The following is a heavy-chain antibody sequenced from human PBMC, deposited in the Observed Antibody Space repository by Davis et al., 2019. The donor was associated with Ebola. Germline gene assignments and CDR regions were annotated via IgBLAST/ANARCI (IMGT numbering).Heavy chain of an antibody. CDR1: GGSFSGYY. CDR3: ARGYCSGGSCYVSNSRWSWFDP. Sequence: PSETLSLTCAVYGGSFSGYYWSWIRQPPGKGLEWIGEINHSGSTNYNPSLKSRVTISVDASKNQFSLKLRSVTAADTAVYYCARGYCSGGSCYVSNSRWSWFDPWDQGTLVTVSS. V-gene: IGHV4-34*01. CDR2: INHSGST. D-gene: IGHD2-15*01. J-gene: IGHJ5*02.